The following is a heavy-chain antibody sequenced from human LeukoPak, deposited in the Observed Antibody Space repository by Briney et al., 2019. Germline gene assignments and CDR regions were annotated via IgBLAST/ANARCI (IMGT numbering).Heavy chain of an antibody. J-gene: IGHJ6*03. CDR2: IYYSGTT. CDR3: ARVSWFPGTSYYYMDV. Sequence: KPSETLSLTCTVSGGSISSSSYYWSWIRQPPGKGLEWTGYIYYSGTTNYNPSLKSRVTISVDTSKNQFSLKLSSVTAADTAVYYCARVSWFPGTSYYYMDVWGKGTTVTVSS. CDR1: GGSISSSSYY. D-gene: IGHD1-1*01. V-gene: IGHV4-61*01.